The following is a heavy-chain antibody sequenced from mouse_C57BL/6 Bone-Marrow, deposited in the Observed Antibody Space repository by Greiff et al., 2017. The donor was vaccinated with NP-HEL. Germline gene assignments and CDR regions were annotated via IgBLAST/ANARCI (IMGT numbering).Heavy chain of an antibody. Sequence: EVNVVESGGGLVQSGRSLRLSCATSGFTFSDFYMEWVRQAPGKGLEWIAASRNKANDYTTEYSASVKGRFIVSRDTSQSILYLQMNALRAEDTAIYYCARDDDVYAMDYWGQGTSVTVSS. D-gene: IGHD2-12*01. CDR2: SRNKANDYTT. CDR1: GFTFSDFY. CDR3: ARDDDVYAMDY. V-gene: IGHV7-1*01. J-gene: IGHJ4*01.